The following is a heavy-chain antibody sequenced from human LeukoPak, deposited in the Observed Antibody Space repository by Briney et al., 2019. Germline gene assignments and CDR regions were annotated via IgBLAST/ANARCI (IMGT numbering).Heavy chain of an antibody. V-gene: IGHV3-11*01. CDR1: GFTLIDNY. CDR2: ISNRGDTI. Sequence: PGGSLRLSCAASGFTLIDNYMTWIRQAPGKGLEWVSSISNRGDTIYYADSVKGRFSISRDNAKNSLYLQMNDLRVDDTAVYNCVRGGFYWFDPWGQGTLVTVSS. J-gene: IGHJ5*02. D-gene: IGHD1-26*01. CDR3: VRGGFYWFDP.